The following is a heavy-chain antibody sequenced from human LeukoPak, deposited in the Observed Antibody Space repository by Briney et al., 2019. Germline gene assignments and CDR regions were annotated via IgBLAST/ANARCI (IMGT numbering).Heavy chain of an antibody. CDR1: GFTFSSYW. J-gene: IGHJ4*02. V-gene: IGHV3-74*01. CDR2: INSDGSSI. CDR3: ARDWVYKIDY. Sequence: PGGSLRLSCAASGFTFSSYWMHWIRQAPGQGLVWVSCINSDGSSINYADSVKGRFTISRDNAKNTLHLQMNSLRGEDTAVYYCARDWVYKIDYWGRGTLVTVSS. D-gene: IGHD5-24*01.